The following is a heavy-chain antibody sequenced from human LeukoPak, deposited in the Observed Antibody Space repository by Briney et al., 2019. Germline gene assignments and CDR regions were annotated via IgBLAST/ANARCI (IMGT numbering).Heavy chain of an antibody. V-gene: IGHV3-23*01. CDR2: ISRNDDGT. Sequence: QAGGSLRLSCAASGFTFSNYAMTWVRQAPGKGLEWVSTISRNDDGTYYADSVKGRFTISRDNSKNTVYLQMNSLRVEDTAVYYCAKEGPHRGSYYLNFDYWGQGTLVTVSS. J-gene: IGHJ4*02. D-gene: IGHD1-26*01. CDR3: AKEGPHRGSYYLNFDY. CDR1: GFTFSNYA.